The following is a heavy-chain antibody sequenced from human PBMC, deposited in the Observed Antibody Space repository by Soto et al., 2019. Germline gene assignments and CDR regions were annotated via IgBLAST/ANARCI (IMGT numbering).Heavy chain of an antibody. J-gene: IGHJ4*02. Sequence: QVQLVQSGAEVKKPGASVKVSCKASGYTFTSYGISWVRQAPGQGLEWMGWISAYNGNTNYAQKIQGRVTMTTDTSTSTAYMELRSLRSDDTAVYYCARVGGYCTNGVCYRVGAFDYWGQGTLVTVSS. V-gene: IGHV1-18*01. CDR2: ISAYNGNT. D-gene: IGHD2-8*01. CDR3: ARVGGYCTNGVCYRVGAFDY. CDR1: GYTFTSYG.